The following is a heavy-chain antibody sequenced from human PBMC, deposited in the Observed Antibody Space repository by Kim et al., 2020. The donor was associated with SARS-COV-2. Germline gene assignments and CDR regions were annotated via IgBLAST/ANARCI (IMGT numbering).Heavy chain of an antibody. V-gene: IGHV1-18*01. Sequence: KGNTNYAQKLQGRVTMTTDTSTSTAYMELRSLRSDDTAVYYCARGRDLSYWGQGTLVTVSS. J-gene: IGHJ4*02. D-gene: IGHD2-21*02. CDR2: KGNT. CDR3: ARGRDLSY.